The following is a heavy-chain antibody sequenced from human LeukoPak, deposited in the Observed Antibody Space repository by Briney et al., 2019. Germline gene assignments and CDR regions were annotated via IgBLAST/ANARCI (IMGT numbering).Heavy chain of an antibody. CDR3: ARHVDSSSWYVSNWFDP. CDR1: GYSFISYW. CDR2: IYTGDSDT. Sequence: GESLKISCKGSGYSFISYWIGWVRQMPGKGLGWMGIIYTGDSDTRYSPSCQGQVTISADKSISTAYLQWSSLKASDTAMYNCARHVDSSSWYVSNWFDPWGQGTLVTVSS. V-gene: IGHV5-51*01. J-gene: IGHJ5*02. D-gene: IGHD6-13*01.